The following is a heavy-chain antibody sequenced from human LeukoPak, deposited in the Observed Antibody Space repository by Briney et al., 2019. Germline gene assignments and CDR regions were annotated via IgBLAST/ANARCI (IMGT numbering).Heavy chain of an antibody. Sequence: GGSLRLSCAASGFTFSSYGMHWVRQAPGKGLEWVAVIWYDGSNKYYADSVKGRFTISRDNSKNTLYLQVNSLSPEDTAVYYCAKDAGGAPRWTAYYFDYWGQGSLVTVSS. D-gene: IGHD3/OR15-3a*01. CDR3: AKDAGGAPRWTAYYFDY. CDR1: GFTFSSYG. J-gene: IGHJ4*02. V-gene: IGHV3-30*02. CDR2: IWYDGSNK.